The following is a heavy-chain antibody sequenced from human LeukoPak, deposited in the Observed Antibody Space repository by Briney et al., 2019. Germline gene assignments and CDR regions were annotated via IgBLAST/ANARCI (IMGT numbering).Heavy chain of an antibody. Sequence: GGSLRLSCAASGFTFSQNGMHWVRQAPGKGLEWVAFIEYDGSDKYFADSVKGRFTISRDNSKNMLYLQMNSLRAEDTALYYCAKDLHSSASCYWGQGALVTVSS. CDR3: AKDLHSSASCY. V-gene: IGHV3-30*02. J-gene: IGHJ4*02. CDR2: IEYDGSDK. D-gene: IGHD3-22*01. CDR1: GFTFSQNG.